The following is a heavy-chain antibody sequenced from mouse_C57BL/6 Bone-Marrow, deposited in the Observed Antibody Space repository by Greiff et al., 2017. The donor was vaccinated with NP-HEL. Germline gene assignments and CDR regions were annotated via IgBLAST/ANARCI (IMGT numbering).Heavy chain of an antibody. J-gene: IGHJ1*03. CDR1: GYTFTSYG. D-gene: IGHD1-1*01. Sequence: VQLQQSGAELARPGASVKLSCKASGYTFTSYGISWVKQRTGQGLEWIGEIYPRSGNTYYNEKFKGKATLTADKSSSTAYMELRSLTSEDSAVYFCARVRGITTVPCYWYFDVWGTGTTVTVSS. CDR3: ARVRGITTVPCYWYFDV. CDR2: IYPRSGNT. V-gene: IGHV1-81*01.